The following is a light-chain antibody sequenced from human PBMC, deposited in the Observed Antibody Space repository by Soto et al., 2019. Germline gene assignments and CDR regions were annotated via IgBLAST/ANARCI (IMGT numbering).Light chain of an antibody. CDR3: CSHAGSYTFE. CDR1: SSDVGGYNY. V-gene: IGLV2-11*01. Sequence: QSVLTQPRSVSGSPGQPVTISCTGTSSDVGGYNYVSWYQQHPGKAPKLMIFDVSKRPSGVPDRFSGSKSGNTASLTISGLQAEDEADYYCCSHAGSYTFEFGGGTKVTVL. J-gene: IGLJ2*01. CDR2: DVS.